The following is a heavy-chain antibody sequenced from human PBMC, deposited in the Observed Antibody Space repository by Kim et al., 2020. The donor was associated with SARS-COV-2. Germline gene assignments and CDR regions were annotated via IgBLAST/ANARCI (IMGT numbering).Heavy chain of an antibody. CDR1: GFTFSDYY. J-gene: IGHJ6*02. D-gene: IGHD2-8*01. V-gene: IGHV3-11*06. CDR3: ARGMAGYNYYGMDV. CDR2: ISSSSSYT. Sequence: GGSLRLSCAASGFTFSDYYMSWIRQAPGKGLEWVSYISSSSSYTNYADSVKGRFTISRDNAKNSLYLQMNSLRAEDTAVYYCARGMAGYNYYGMDVWGQGTTVTVSS.